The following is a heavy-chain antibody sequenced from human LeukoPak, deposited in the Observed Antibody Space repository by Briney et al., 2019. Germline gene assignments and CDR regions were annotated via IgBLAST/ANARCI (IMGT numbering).Heavy chain of an antibody. CDR2: INPSGGST. Sequence: GASVKVSCKASGYTFTNYYIHWVRQAPGQGLEWMGIINPSGGSTSNAQKFQGRVTMTRDTSTSTVYMDLSSLRAEDTAVYYCARESGGTYYNYFDYWGQGTLVTVSS. J-gene: IGHJ4*02. CDR3: ARESGGTYYNYFDY. CDR1: GYTFTNYY. V-gene: IGHV1-46*01. D-gene: IGHD1-26*01.